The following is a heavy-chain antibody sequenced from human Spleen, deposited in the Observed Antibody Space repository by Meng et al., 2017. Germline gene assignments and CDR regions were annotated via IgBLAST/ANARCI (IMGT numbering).Heavy chain of an antibody. CDR1: GFTFSGSA. CDR2: IRTKTVNYET. V-gene: IGHV3-73*01. D-gene: IGHD2-2*01. J-gene: IGHJ6*02. Sequence: GGSLRLSCAASGFTFSGSAMHWVRQASGKGLEWVGRIRTKTVNYETAYAATVQDRFTSSRDDSKNTAYLQMNSLKTEDTAVYFCTRQPYCRSTDCFDYYYYYGVDVWGQGTTVTVSS. CDR3: TRQPYCRSTDCFDYYYYYGVDV.